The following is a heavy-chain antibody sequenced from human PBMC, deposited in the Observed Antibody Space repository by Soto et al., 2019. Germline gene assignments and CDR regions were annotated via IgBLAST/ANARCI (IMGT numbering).Heavy chain of an antibody. CDR1: GFTFSSYA. Sequence: GGSLRLSCAASGFTFSSYAMSWVRQAPGKGLEWVSAISGSGGSTYYADSVKGRFTISRDNSKNTLYLQMNSLRAEDTAVYYCAKEKEEYYDFWSGYYPFAEFDDWGQGTPVTVSS. V-gene: IGHV3-23*01. CDR3: AKEKEEYYDFWSGYYPFAEFDD. J-gene: IGHJ4*02. CDR2: ISGSGGST. D-gene: IGHD3-3*01.